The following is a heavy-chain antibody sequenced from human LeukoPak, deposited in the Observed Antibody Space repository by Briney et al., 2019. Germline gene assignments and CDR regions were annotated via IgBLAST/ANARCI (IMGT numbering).Heavy chain of an antibody. CDR3: ARDSEVVVAATPLFSFDY. Sequence: GGSLRLSCVASGFPFTRNAMHWVRQAPGKGLEWVAVISYDGSNKYYADSEKGRFTISRDNSKNTLYLQMNSLRAEDTAVYYCARDSEVVVAATPLFSFDYWGQGTLVTDSS. J-gene: IGHJ4*02. V-gene: IGHV3-30*04. CDR1: GFPFTRNA. CDR2: ISYDGSNK. D-gene: IGHD2-15*01.